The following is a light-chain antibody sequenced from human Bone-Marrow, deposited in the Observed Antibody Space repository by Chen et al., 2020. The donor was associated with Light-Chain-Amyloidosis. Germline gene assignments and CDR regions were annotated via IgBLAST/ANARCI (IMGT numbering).Light chain of an antibody. CDR2: DVS. CDR3: SSYTTSGTHV. J-gene: IGLJ1*01. V-gene: IGLV2-14*01. Sequence: SALTQPASVSGSPGQSITISSTGTSSDVGTYNFVSWYQQHPGKAPKVLIYDVSNRPSGVSNRFSGSKSGNTASLTISGLQAEDEADYYCSSYTTSGTHVFGTGTKVTVL. CDR1: SSDVGTYNF.